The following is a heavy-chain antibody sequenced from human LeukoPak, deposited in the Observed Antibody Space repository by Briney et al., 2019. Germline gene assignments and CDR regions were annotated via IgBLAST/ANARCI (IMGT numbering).Heavy chain of an antibody. D-gene: IGHD6-19*01. CDR3: TREIGVAGTYYYYMDV. Sequence: PGGSLRLSCTASGFTFGDYGMSWVRQAPGKGLEWVGFIRNKAYGGTTECAASVKGRFTISRDDSKSIAYLQMNSLKTEDTAVYYCTREIGVAGTYYYYMDVWGKGTTVTVSS. CDR2: IRNKAYGGTT. J-gene: IGHJ6*03. V-gene: IGHV3-49*04. CDR1: GFTFGDYG.